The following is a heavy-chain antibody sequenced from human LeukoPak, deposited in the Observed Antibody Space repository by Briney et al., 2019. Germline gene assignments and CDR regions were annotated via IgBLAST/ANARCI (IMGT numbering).Heavy chain of an antibody. V-gene: IGHV3-11*03. J-gene: IGHJ4*02. CDR1: GFTFSDYY. CDR3: ATGALAGNGGLGVDY. D-gene: IGHD6-19*01. CDR2: INSSSIYT. Sequence: GGSLRLSCAASGFTFSDYYMSWIRQAPGRGLEWVSYINSSSIYTNYADSVRGRFTISRDNVKSSLYLQMDSLRDEDTAVYYCATGALAGNGGLGVDYWGQGTLVTVSS.